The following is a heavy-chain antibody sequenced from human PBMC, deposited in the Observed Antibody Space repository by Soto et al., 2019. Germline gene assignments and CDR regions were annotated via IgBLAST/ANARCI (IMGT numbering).Heavy chain of an antibody. V-gene: IGHV4-38-2*01. J-gene: IGHJ3*02. CDR1: GYSISSGYY. D-gene: IGHD3-22*01. CDR3: ARGVGSHYDSYLALDI. CDR2: IYHSGST. Sequence: SETLSLTCAVSGYSISSGYYWGWIRQPPGKGLEWIGSIYHSGSTYYNPSLKSRVTISVDTSKNQFSLKLSSVTAADTAVYYCARGVGSHYDSYLALDIWGQGTMVTVS.